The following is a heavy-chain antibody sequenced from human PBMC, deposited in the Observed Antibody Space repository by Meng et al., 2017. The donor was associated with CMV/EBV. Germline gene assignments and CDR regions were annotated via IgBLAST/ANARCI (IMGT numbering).Heavy chain of an antibody. CDR3: ATDPDIVVVPAAIGYYCYYGMDV. Sequence: SVKVSCKASGGTFSSYAISWVRQAPGQGLEWMGGIIPIFGTANYAQKFQGRVTITTDESTSTAYMELSSLRSEDTAVYYCATDPDIVVVPAAIGYYCYYGMDVWGQGTTVTVSS. CDR2: IIPIFGTA. V-gene: IGHV1-69*05. D-gene: IGHD2-2*01. CDR1: GGTFSSYA. J-gene: IGHJ6*02.